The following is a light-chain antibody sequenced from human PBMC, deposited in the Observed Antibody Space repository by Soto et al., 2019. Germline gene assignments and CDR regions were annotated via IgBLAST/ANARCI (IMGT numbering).Light chain of an antibody. Sequence: EAVVTQSLATLSVSPGERATLSCRASQTVSRNLAWYQQRPGQAPRLLIYDISNRATGVPARFSGSGSETEFTLTIRSLQSEDFAVYFCQQYNNWPSFGQGTRLEI. J-gene: IGKJ5*01. V-gene: IGKV3-15*01. CDR1: QTVSRN. CDR3: QQYNNWPS. CDR2: DIS.